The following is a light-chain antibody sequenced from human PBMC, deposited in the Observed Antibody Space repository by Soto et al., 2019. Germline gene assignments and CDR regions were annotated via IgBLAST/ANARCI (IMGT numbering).Light chain of an antibody. CDR3: QQYNNWPYT. V-gene: IGKV3-15*01. CDR1: QSVSSN. J-gene: IGKJ2*01. Sequence: DIVMTQSPATLSVSPGERATLSCRASQSVSSNLAWYQQKPGQAPRLLIYGASTRATGIPARFSGSGSGTEFTLTIRSLQSEDFAVYYWQQYNNWPYTFGQGTKLEIK. CDR2: GAS.